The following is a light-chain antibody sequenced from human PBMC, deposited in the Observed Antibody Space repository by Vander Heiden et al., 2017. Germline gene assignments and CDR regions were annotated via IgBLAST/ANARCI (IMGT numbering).Light chain of an antibody. CDR1: SSDIGSNT. CDR3: AAWDDGLNGWV. Sequence: VLTQPPSVSGTPGQPISISCSGSSSDIGSNTVNWYVQLPGAAPKVLIYNDNQRPSGVSDRFSGSKSGISASLAISGLQSDDEADYYCAAWDDGLNGWVFGGGTRLTVL. V-gene: IGLV1-44*01. J-gene: IGLJ3*02. CDR2: NDN.